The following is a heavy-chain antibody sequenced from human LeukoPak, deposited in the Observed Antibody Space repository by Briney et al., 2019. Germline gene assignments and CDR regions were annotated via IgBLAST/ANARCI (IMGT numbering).Heavy chain of an antibody. CDR1: GFTFSSYG. V-gene: IGHV3-23*01. J-gene: IGHJ4*02. CDR3: AKGGDRRVVPAAMQSGRWEPYRY. D-gene: IGHD2-2*01. CDR2: ISGSGGST. Sequence: PGGTLRLSCAASGFTFSSYGMSWVRQAPGKGLEWVSAISGSGGSTYYADSVKGRFTISRDNSKNTLYLQMNSLRAEDTAVYYCAKGGDRRVVPAAMQSGRWEPYRYWGQGTLVTVSS.